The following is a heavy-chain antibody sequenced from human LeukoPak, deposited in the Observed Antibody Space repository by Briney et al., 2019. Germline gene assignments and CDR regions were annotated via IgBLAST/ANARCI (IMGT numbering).Heavy chain of an antibody. CDR1: GFTFSSYA. J-gene: IGHJ5*02. CDR3: ARDGSPNWFGIDNWFDP. Sequence: PGRSLRLSCAASGFTFSSYAMHWVRQAPGKGPEWVAVTSYDGSNKYYADSVKGRFTISRDNSKNTLYLQMNSLRAEDTAVYYCARDGSPNWFGIDNWFDPWGQGTLVTVSS. D-gene: IGHD3-10*01. CDR2: TSYDGSNK. V-gene: IGHV3-30*04.